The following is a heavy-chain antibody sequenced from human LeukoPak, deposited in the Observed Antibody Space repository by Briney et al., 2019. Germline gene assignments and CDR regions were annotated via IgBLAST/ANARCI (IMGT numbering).Heavy chain of an antibody. CDR1: GFTFSSYW. J-gene: IGHJ4*02. V-gene: IGHV3-7*01. CDR3: ARGEGSWYRYYFDY. CDR2: IKQDGSEK. D-gene: IGHD6-13*01. Sequence: PGGSLRLSCAASGFTFSSYWMSWVRQAPGKGLEWVANIKQDGSEKYYVDSVKGRFTISRDNAKNSLYLQMNSLRAEDTAVYYCARGEGSWYRYYFDYWGQGTLVTVSS.